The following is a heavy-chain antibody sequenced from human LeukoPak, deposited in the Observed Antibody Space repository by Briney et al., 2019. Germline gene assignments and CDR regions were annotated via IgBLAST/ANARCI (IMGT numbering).Heavy chain of an antibody. Sequence: SETLSLTCAVYGGSFSGYYWSWIRQPPGKGLEWIGEINHSGSTNYNPSLKSRVTISVDTSKNQFSLKLSSVTAADTAVYYCARGIAAAGRRGFDPWVQGTLVTVSS. CDR2: INHSGST. CDR3: ARGIAAAGRRGFDP. CDR1: GGSFSGYY. D-gene: IGHD6-13*01. V-gene: IGHV4-34*01. J-gene: IGHJ5*02.